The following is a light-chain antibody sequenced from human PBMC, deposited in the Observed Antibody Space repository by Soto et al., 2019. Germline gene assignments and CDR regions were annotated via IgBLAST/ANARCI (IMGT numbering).Light chain of an antibody. CDR2: EVN. V-gene: IGLV2-8*01. CDR3: SSFAGSNYYV. CDR1: GSDIGAYPY. J-gene: IGLJ1*01. Sequence: SALTQPPSASGSLGQSVTISCTGSGSDIGAYPYVSWYQQHAGKPPKLIIYEVNERPSGVPDRFSGSKTGTTASLTVSGLQSEDEADYFCSSFAGSNYYVFGSGTKVTVL.